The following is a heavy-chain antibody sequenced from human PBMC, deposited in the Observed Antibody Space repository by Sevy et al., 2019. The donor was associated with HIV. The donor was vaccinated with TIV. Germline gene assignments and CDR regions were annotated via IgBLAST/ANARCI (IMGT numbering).Heavy chain of an antibody. CDR2: ISYDGSNK. D-gene: IGHD3-16*02. Sequence: GGSLRLSCAASGFTFSSYAMHWVRQAPGKGLEWVAVISYDGSNKYYAGSVKGRFTISRDNSKNTLYLQMNSLRAEDTAVYYGARVPWGYYDYGWGSYRHPSGDYWGQGTLVTVSS. CDR3: ARVPWGYYDYGWGSYRHPSGDY. V-gene: IGHV3-30-3*01. J-gene: IGHJ4*02. CDR1: GFTFSSYA.